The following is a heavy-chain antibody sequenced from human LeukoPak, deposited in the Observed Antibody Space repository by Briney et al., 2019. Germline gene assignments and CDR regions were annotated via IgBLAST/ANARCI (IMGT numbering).Heavy chain of an antibody. D-gene: IGHD2-2*01. CDR1: GGSFSGYY. V-gene: IGHV4-34*01. J-gene: IGHJ4*02. CDR3: ARRWYCSSTSCYAPFDY. CDR2: INHSGST. Sequence: SETLSLTCAVYGGSFSGYYWSWIRQPPGKGLEWIGEINHSGSTNYNPSLKSRVTISVDTSKNQFPLKLSSVTAADTAVYYCARRWYCSSTSCYAPFDYWGQGTLVTVSS.